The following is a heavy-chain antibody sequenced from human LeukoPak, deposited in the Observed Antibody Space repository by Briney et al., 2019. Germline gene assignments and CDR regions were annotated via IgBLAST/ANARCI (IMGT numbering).Heavy chain of an antibody. CDR2: ISSGGSTT. Sequence: GGSLRLSCEASGFNFSSYEMKWVRQAAGKGLEWVSYISSGGSTTYYADSVKGRFTISRHNAKNSLYLQMNSLRAEDTAVYYCARVQQPSGIQGYYYGMDVWGQGTTVTVSS. D-gene: IGHD6-13*01. CDR3: ARVQQPSGIQGYYYGMDV. V-gene: IGHV3-48*03. CDR1: GFNFSSYE. J-gene: IGHJ6*02.